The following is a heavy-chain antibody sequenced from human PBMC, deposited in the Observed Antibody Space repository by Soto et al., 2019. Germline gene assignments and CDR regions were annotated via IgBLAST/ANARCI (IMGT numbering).Heavy chain of an antibody. Sequence: PGGSMRLSCSAAGFTVSNNYMSWVRHVPGKGLEWVSVIYGAGTALYTDSVRGRFSLSRDDSKNTLYLQMNNLRAEDTAVYYCVRGGDSTTWYLLDFWGQGTLVTVSS. CDR3: VRGGDSTTWYLLDF. CDR2: IYGAGTA. D-gene: IGHD6-13*01. V-gene: IGHV3-53*01. CDR1: GFTVSNNY. J-gene: IGHJ4*02.